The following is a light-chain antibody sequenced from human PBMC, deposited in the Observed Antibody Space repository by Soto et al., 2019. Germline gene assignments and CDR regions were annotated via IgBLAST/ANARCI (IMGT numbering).Light chain of an antibody. CDR2: DVS. Sequence: ALTQPRSVSGSPGQSVTISCTGTSSYVGGYNYVSWYQQHPGKAPKLIIYDVSQRPSGVPERFSGSTSGNAASLTISGLLTEDEADYFCCSYAGSYVFGTGTKVTVL. V-gene: IGLV2-11*01. J-gene: IGLJ1*01. CDR1: SSYVGGYNY. CDR3: CSYAGSYV.